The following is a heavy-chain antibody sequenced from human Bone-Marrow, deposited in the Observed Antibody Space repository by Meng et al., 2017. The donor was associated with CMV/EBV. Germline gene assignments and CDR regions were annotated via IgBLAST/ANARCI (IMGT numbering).Heavy chain of an antibody. D-gene: IGHD1-26*01. CDR3: ARGVAESLGWEMGY. J-gene: IGHJ4*02. CDR1: GFTVRTHW. V-gene: IGHV3-74*03. Sequence: EGQLWGSGGGLVQPGGSLRLSCEVSGFTVRTHWMHWVRQVPGKGLEWVSRIDSDGRDITYADSVRGRFTISRDDAKNTLYLQMNSLRVEDTAVYYCARGVAESLGWEMGYWGQGTLVTVSS. CDR2: IDSDGRDI.